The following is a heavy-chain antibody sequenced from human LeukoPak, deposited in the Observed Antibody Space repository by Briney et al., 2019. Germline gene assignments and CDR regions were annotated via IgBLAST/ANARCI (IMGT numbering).Heavy chain of an antibody. Sequence: GGSLRLSCVASGFTFDDYAMHWVRQAPGKGLEWVSGISWNSGNIGYADSVKGRSTISRDNAKNSLYLQMNSLRAEDTAVYYCARDSGGFKPEYFDYWGQGTLVTVSS. CDR2: ISWNSGNI. V-gene: IGHV3-9*01. CDR1: GFTFDDYA. J-gene: IGHJ4*02. CDR3: ARDSGGFKPEYFDY. D-gene: IGHD1-14*01.